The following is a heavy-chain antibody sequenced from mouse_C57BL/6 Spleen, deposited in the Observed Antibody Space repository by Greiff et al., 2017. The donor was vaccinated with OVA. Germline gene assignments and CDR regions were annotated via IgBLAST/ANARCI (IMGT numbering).Heavy chain of an antibody. CDR3: ARGGVRRTAYYAMDY. J-gene: IGHJ4*01. V-gene: IGHV1-69*01. CDR2: IDPSDSYT. Sequence: VQLQQPGAELVMPGASVKLSCKASGYTFTSYWMHWVKQRPGQGLEWIGEIDPSDSYTNYKQKFKGKSTLTVDKSSSTAYMQLSSLTSEDSAVYDCARGGVRRTAYYAMDYWGQGTSVTVSS. D-gene: IGHD2-14*01. CDR1: GYTFTSYW.